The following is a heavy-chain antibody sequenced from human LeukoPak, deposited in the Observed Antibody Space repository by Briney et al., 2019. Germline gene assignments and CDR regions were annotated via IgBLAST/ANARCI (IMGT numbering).Heavy chain of an antibody. CDR2: IYHSGST. D-gene: IGHD3-10*01. CDR3: AREPITMVRGGDDY. V-gene: IGHV4-4*02. J-gene: IGHJ4*02. CDR1: GGSISSSNW. Sequence: SETLSLTCAVSGGSISSSNWWSWVRQPPGKGLEWIGEIYHSGSTNYNPSLKSRVTISVDKSKNQFSLKLSSVTAADTAVYYCAREPITMVRGGDDYWGQGTLVTVSS.